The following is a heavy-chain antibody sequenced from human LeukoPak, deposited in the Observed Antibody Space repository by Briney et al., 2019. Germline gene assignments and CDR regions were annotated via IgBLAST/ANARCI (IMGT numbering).Heavy chain of an antibody. V-gene: IGHV1-18*01. J-gene: IGHJ4*02. CDR2: ISAYNGNT. Sequence: ASVKVSCKASGYTFTSYGISWVRQAPGQGLAWMGWISAYNGNTNYAQKLQGRVTMTTDTSTSTAYMELRSLRSDDTAVYYCARVLGEEEMVNSLDYWGQGTLVTVSS. CDR1: GYTFTSYG. CDR3: ARVLGEEEMVNSLDY. D-gene: IGHD5-18*01.